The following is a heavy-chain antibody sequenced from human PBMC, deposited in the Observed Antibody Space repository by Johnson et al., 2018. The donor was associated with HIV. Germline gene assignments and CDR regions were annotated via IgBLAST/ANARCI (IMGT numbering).Heavy chain of an antibody. Sequence: VRLVESGGGVVRPGGSLRLSSAASGFNVDDDALRWVRQVPGKGLEWVSRITYNGCRTGYADSVRDRFSISRDNAKNSLYLQMDSLRAEDTAMYYCARAKDAAYPYDAFDVWGHGTMVIVSA. J-gene: IGHJ3*01. CDR3: ARAKDAAYPYDAFDV. V-gene: IGHV3-20*03. CDR1: GFNVDDDA. D-gene: IGHD2-15*01. CDR2: ITYNGCRT.